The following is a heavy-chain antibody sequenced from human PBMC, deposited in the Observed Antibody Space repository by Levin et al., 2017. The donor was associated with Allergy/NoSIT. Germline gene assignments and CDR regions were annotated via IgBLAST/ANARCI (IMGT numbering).Heavy chain of an antibody. V-gene: IGHV3-21*01. CDR2: ISSSSSYI. Sequence: GESLKISCAASGFTFSSYSMNWVRQAPGKGLEWVSSISSSSSYIYYADSVKGRFTISRDNAKNSLYLQMNSLRAEDTAVYYCARVSFDRSGLRWYFDYWGQGTLVTVSS. D-gene: IGHD2-15*01. CDR3: ARVSFDRSGLRWYFDY. CDR1: GFTFSSYS. J-gene: IGHJ4*02.